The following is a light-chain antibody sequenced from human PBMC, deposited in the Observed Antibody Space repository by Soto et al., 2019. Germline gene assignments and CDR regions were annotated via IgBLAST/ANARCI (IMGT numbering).Light chain of an antibody. CDR1: QGLSTN. CDR2: GVS. Sequence: IQLTQSPSSLSAFVGDTVTITCRASQGLSTNLAWHQQKPGEAPKLLIYGVSILQSGVPSRFSGGGSETDFTLTISSLQPEDFATYYCQQLNSYPITFGQGTRLEI. CDR3: QQLNSYPIT. V-gene: IGKV1-9*01. J-gene: IGKJ5*01.